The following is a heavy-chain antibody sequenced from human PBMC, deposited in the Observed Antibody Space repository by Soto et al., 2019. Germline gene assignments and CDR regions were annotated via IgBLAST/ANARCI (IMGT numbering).Heavy chain of an antibody. J-gene: IGHJ6*02. D-gene: IGHD1-26*01. Sequence: TFDPQSLRYTVAGLTIGNHGLSWVRQAQGKGLEWIGHIYYRGSTDYNPSLRSRSTISVDASKSQFSLKLNSVTTADTAVYYCARDGREASGMDVWGQGTKVSVSS. CDR2: IYYRGST. CDR1: GLTIGNHG. V-gene: IGHV4-59*11. CDR3: ARDGREASGMDV.